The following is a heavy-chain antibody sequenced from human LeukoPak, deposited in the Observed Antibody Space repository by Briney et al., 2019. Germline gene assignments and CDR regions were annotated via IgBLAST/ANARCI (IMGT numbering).Heavy chain of an antibody. J-gene: IGHJ4*02. Sequence: GGSLRLSCAASGFTFSSYCMHWVRQAPGKGLVWFSRINSDGSSITYADSVKGRFTISRDNAKNTLFLQMNSLRAEDTAVYYCAREGRVSGYDFDCWGQGTLVTVSS. CDR2: INSDGSSI. CDR1: GFTFSSYC. CDR3: AREGRVSGYDFDC. D-gene: IGHD5-12*01. V-gene: IGHV3-74*03.